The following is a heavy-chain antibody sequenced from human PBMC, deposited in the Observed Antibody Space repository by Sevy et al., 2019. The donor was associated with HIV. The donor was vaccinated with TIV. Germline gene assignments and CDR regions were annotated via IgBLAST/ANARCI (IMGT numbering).Heavy chain of an antibody. D-gene: IGHD6-6*01. CDR3: AKDRTPYSSSSISWFDP. V-gene: IGHV3-30*18. Sequence: GGSLRLSCAASGFTFSSYGMHWVRQAPGKGLEWVAVISYDGSNKYYADSVKGRFTIPRDNSKNTLYLQMNSLRAEATAVYYCAKDRTPYSSSSISWFDPWGQGTLVTVSS. J-gene: IGHJ5*02. CDR1: GFTFSSYG. CDR2: ISYDGSNK.